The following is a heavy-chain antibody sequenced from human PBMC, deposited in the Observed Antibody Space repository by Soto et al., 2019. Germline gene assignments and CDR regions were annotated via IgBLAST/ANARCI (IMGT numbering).Heavy chain of an antibody. CDR2: IIPALSTT. D-gene: IGHD4-17*01. V-gene: IGHV1-69*08. J-gene: IGHJ2*01. CDR1: GGPFSSHT. Sequence: QDQLVQSGAEVRKPGSSVKVSCKAFGGPFSSHTFSWVRQAPGQGLEWMGRIIPALSTTTYAQKFQGRVTITADESVTTVYMELNSLRTEDTAVYYSARPDFGDYWYFDLWGRGTLVTVSS. CDR3: ARPDFGDYWYFDL.